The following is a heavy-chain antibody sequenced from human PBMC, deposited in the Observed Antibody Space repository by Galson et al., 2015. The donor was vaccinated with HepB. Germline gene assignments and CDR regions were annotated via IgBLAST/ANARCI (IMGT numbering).Heavy chain of an antibody. CDR3: AAEDFGVVSEDGMDV. CDR2: MWYDGSNK. J-gene: IGHJ6*02. CDR1: GFTFSSYG. V-gene: IGHV3-33*01. D-gene: IGHD3-3*01. Sequence: SLRLSCAASGFTFSSYGMHWVRQAPGKGLEWVAVMWYDGSNKYYADSVKGRFTISRDNSKNTLYLQMNSLRAEDTAVYYCAAEDFGVVSEDGMDVWGQGTTVTVSS.